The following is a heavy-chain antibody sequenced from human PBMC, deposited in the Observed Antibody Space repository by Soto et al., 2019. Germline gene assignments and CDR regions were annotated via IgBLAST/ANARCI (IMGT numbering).Heavy chain of an antibody. CDR2: IWYDGSNK. J-gene: IGHJ6*02. Sequence: PGGSLRLSCAASGFTFSSYGMHWVRQAPGKGLEWVAVIWYDGSNKYYADSVKGRFTISRDNSKNTLYLQMNSLRAEDTAVYYCARDRQYQRMDVWGQGTTVTVSS. D-gene: IGHD2-2*01. CDR1: GFTFSSYG. V-gene: IGHV3-33*01. CDR3: ARDRQYQRMDV.